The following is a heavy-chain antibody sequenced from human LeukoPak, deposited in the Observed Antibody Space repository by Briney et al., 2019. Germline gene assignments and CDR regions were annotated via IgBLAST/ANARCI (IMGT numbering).Heavy chain of an antibody. CDR1: GGSISSYY. CDR2: IYTRGST. Sequence: SETLSLTCTVSGGSISSYYWSWIRQPAGEGLEWIGRIYTRGSTNYNPSLKSRVTMSVDTSKNQFSLKLSSVTAADTAVYYCAGEGHYYDSSGYYYGGEDYWGQGTLVTVSS. D-gene: IGHD3-22*01. CDR3: AGEGHYYDSSGYYYGGEDY. J-gene: IGHJ4*02. V-gene: IGHV4-4*07.